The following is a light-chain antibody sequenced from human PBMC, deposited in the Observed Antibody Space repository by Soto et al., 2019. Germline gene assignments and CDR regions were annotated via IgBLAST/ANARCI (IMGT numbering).Light chain of an antibody. CDR3: QTYYSAVFT. CDR2: HAS. J-gene: IGKJ3*01. Sequence: DIQLTQSPSSLSSSVGDTVTITCRASQGIFNYLAWYQQRPGQVPKLLIYHASTLQSGVPSRFSGSGSGTDFTLTISSLPPEDAAIYCCQTYYSAVFTFGPGTKVDIK. V-gene: IGKV1-27*01. CDR1: QGIFNY.